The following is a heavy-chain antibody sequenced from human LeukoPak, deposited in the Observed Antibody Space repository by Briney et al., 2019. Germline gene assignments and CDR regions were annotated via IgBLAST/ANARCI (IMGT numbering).Heavy chain of an antibody. J-gene: IGHJ4*02. CDR1: GFTFSSYA. Sequence: AGSLRLSCAASGFTFSSYAMSWVRQAPGKGLERVSAISGSGGSTYYADSVKGRFTISRDNSKNTLYLQMNSLRAEDTAVYYCAKAPYYYDSSGYYDYWGQGTLVTVSS. CDR3: AKAPYYYDSSGYYDY. V-gene: IGHV3-23*01. D-gene: IGHD3-22*01. CDR2: ISGSGGST.